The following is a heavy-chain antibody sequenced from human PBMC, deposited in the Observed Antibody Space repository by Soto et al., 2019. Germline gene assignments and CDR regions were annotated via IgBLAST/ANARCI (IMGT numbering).Heavy chain of an antibody. CDR1: GFTFSSNW. V-gene: IGHV3-7*01. J-gene: IGHJ4*02. CDR2: IRQDGREI. Sequence: DVQLVESGGGLVQPGGSLRLSCVASGFTFSSNWMSWVRQAPGKGLEWVANIRQDGREIYYVGSVKGRFTISRDNAKNTLHLQMDSLRVEDTAVYYCAPGGPDYGDRPLTYWGQGSLVTVSS. CDR3: APGGPDYGDRPLTY. D-gene: IGHD4-17*01.